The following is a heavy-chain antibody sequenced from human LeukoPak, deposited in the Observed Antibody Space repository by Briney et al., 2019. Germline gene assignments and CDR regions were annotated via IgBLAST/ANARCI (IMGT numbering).Heavy chain of an antibody. Sequence: ASVKVSCKASGYTFTTYYMHWVRQAPGQGLEWMAMINPSGGSTNYAQKFQGRVAMTRDTSTSTAYMELSSLRSGDTALYYCARGGSEQLSPPFDSWGQGTLVTVSS. D-gene: IGHD3-10*01. CDR1: GYTFTTYY. V-gene: IGHV1-46*01. CDR2: INPSGGST. CDR3: ARGGSEQLSPPFDS. J-gene: IGHJ4*02.